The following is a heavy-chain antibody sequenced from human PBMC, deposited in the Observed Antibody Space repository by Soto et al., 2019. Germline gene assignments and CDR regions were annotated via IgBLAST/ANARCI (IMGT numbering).Heavy chain of an antibody. J-gene: IGHJ4*02. D-gene: IGHD2-8*01. Sequence: SETLSLTCSVSGGYAHSYYWSWLRQSPGRGLEWIAYIYYTGSTKYNPSLKSRATISLDTSKNEVYLKMTSVTAADTAVYYCARARVRGVSPDYDFWGQGTQVTVSS. CDR2: IYYTGST. CDR1: GGYAHSYY. CDR3: ARARVRGVSPDYDF. V-gene: IGHV4-59*02.